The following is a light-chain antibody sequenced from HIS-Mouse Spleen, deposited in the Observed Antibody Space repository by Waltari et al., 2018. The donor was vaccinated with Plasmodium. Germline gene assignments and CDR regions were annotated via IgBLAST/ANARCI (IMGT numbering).Light chain of an antibody. Sequence: QPVLTQPPSASGTPGQRVTISCSGSSSNIGSNYVYWYQQLPGTAPKLLIYRNNQRPSGVPDRFPGSKSGTSASLAISGLRSEDEADYYCAAWDDSLSGRVFGGGTKLTVL. CDR2: RNN. CDR3: AAWDDSLSGRV. CDR1: SSNIGSNY. V-gene: IGLV1-47*01. J-gene: IGLJ3*02.